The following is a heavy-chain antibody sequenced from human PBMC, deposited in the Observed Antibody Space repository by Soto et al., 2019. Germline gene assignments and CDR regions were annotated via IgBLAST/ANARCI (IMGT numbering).Heavy chain of an antibody. CDR2: ISRSSAYI. D-gene: IGHD5-18*01. Sequence: PGGSLRLSCAASGFSFSSYGMTWVRQAPGKGLEWVSYISRSSAYIYYADSVKGRFTISRDNAKNSLYLQMNSLRAEDTAVYYCARDQPGYSYGYGLGYWGQGTLVTVSS. J-gene: IGHJ4*02. CDR1: GFSFSSYG. CDR3: ARDQPGYSYGYGLGY. V-gene: IGHV3-21*01.